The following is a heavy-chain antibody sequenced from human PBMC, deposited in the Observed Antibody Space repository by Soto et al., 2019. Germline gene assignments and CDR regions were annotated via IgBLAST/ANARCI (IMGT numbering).Heavy chain of an antibody. Sequence: GGSLRLSCAGSGFTFSSYGIHWVRQAPGKGLEWVALISYDGGNEKYTESVKDRFTISRDDSHNVAYLQMSSLRTEDTAMYYCAKDRYSGTYPTDFDHWGQGSLVTVS. D-gene: IGHD1-26*01. CDR2: ISYDGGNE. CDR1: GFTFSSYG. CDR3: AKDRYSGTYPTDFDH. J-gene: IGHJ4*02. V-gene: IGHV3-30*18.